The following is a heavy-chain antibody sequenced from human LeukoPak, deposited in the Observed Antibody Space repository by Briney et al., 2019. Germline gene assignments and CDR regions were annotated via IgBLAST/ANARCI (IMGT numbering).Heavy chain of an antibody. Sequence: SETLSLTCTVSGGSISSYYWSWIRQPPGKGLEWIGYIFYSGSTNYNPSLKSRVTISVDTSKNQFSLKLSSVTAADTAVYCCARHYYDSSGPHYKYGMDVWGQGTTVTVSS. CDR1: GGSISSYY. D-gene: IGHD3-22*01. CDR2: IFYSGST. J-gene: IGHJ6*02. V-gene: IGHV4-59*08. CDR3: ARHYYDSSGPHYKYGMDV.